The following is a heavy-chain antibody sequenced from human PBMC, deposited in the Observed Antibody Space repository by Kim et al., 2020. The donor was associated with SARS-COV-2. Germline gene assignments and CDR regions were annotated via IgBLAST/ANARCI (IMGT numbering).Heavy chain of an antibody. J-gene: IGHJ4*02. CDR3: ASEFSGSETYPGRGEY. D-gene: IGHD3-10*01. Sequence: GGSLRLSCAASGFTFSSYSMNWVRQVPGKGLECISYISGSGTTISYADSVKGRFSISRDNAKELLYLQMNSLRDEDTAVYYCASEFSGSETYPGRGEYWGRGTPVTVSS. CDR1: GFTFSSYS. V-gene: IGHV3-48*02. CDR2: ISGSGTTI.